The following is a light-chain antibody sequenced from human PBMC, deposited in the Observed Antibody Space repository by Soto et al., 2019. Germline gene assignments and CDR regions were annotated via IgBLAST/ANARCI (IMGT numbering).Light chain of an antibody. Sequence: QSVLTQPASVSGSPGQSITISCTGTSSDVGGYNYVSWYQQHPGKAPKLMIYDVSNPPSGVSNRLSGSKSGNTASLSISGLQAEDEADYYCSSYTSSSTRVFGTGTKVTVL. CDR2: DVS. J-gene: IGLJ1*01. CDR1: SSDVGGYNY. CDR3: SSYTSSSTRV. V-gene: IGLV2-14*01.